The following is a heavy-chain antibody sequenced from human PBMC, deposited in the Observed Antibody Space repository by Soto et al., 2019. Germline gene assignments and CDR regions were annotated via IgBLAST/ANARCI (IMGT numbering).Heavy chain of an antibody. D-gene: IGHD4-17*01. J-gene: IGHJ4*02. V-gene: IGHV3-48*02. CDR3: ARGAGYGDYGGY. CDR1: GFSLRGYS. CDR2: ISGSGTTI. Sequence: PGGSLRLSCAASGFSLRGYSMIWVRQAPGKGLEWVSYISGSGTTIYYADSVKGRFTISRDNAKNSVYLQMNSLGDEDTAVYYCARGAGYGDYGGYWGKGTLVTVSS.